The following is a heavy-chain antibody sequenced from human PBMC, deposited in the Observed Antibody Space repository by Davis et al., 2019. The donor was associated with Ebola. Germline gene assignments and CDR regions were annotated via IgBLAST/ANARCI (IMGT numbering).Heavy chain of an antibody. J-gene: IGHJ4*02. CDR1: GFTFSTYA. D-gene: IGHD6-13*01. V-gene: IGHV3-23*01. Sequence: GESLKISCAGSGFTFSTYAMTWVRQAPGKGLEWVSSISSSTGDDATYYADSVKGRFIISRDNSNNMVYLQMNSLRADDTAVYYCAKDGRIAAWGQGTLVTVSS. CDR2: ISSSTGDDAT. CDR3: AKDGRIAA.